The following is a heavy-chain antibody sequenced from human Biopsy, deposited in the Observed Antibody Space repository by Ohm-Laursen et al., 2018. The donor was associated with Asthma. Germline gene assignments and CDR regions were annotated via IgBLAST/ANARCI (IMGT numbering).Heavy chain of an antibody. J-gene: IGHJ4*02. Sequence: SLRLSCAASGFTFSSFGMHWVRQAPGKGLEWVACISYDGSNKYYADSVKGRSTISRDNSKNTLDLQMNSLRAEDTAVYYCAGQYGGNSPPLEWGQGTLVTVSS. CDR3: AGQYGGNSPPLE. D-gene: IGHD4-23*01. V-gene: IGHV3-30*03. CDR2: ISYDGSNK. CDR1: GFTFSSFG.